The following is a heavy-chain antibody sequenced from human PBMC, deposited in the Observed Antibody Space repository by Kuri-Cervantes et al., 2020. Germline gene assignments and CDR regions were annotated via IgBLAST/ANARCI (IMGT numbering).Heavy chain of an antibody. CDR3: AKDSITMVRGVGGWFDP. Sequence: GESLKISCAASGLTFSSYEMNWVRQAPGKGLEWVSAISGSGGSTYYADSVKGRFTISRDNSKNTLYLQMNSLRAEDTAVYYCAKDSITMVRGVGGWFDPWGQGTLVTVSS. J-gene: IGHJ5*02. V-gene: IGHV3-23*01. CDR2: ISGSGGST. D-gene: IGHD3-10*01. CDR1: GLTFSSYE.